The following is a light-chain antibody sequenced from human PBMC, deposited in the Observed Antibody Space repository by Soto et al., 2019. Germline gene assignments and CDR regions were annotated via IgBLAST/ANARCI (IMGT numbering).Light chain of an antibody. CDR2: KAS. Sequence: DIQMTQSPSTLSASVGARVTITCRASQSISSWLAWYQQKPGKAPKLLIYKASSLESGVPSRFSGSGSGTEFTLTISSLQPDDFATYYCQQYNSYSRTVGQGTKVEIK. CDR3: QQYNSYSRT. CDR1: QSISSW. V-gene: IGKV1-5*03. J-gene: IGKJ1*01.